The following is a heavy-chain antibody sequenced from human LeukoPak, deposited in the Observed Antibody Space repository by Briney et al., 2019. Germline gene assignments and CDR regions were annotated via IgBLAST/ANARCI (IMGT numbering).Heavy chain of an antibody. CDR2: INAGNGNT. V-gene: IGHV1-3*01. D-gene: IGHD6-13*01. J-gene: IGHJ4*02. CDR3: ARGRIAAAGSFDY. Sequence: ASVKVSCKASGYTFTSYAMHWVRQAPGQRLEWMGWINAGNGNTKYSQKFQGRVTITRDTSASTAYMELSSLRSEDTAVYYCARGRIAAAGSFDYWGQGTLVTVSS. CDR1: GYTFTSYA.